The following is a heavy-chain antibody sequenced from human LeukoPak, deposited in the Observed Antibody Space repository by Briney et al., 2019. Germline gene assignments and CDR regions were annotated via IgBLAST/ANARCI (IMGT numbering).Heavy chain of an antibody. D-gene: IGHD2-2*01. V-gene: IGHV1-69*01. Sequence: VASVKVSCKASGGTFSSYAISWVRQAPGQGLEWMGGIIPIFGTANYAQKFQGRVTITADESTSTAYMELSSLRSEDTAVYYCAREYKGEDIVVVPAAMRGQLDYWGQGTLVTVSS. CDR3: AREYKGEDIVVVPAAMRGQLDY. CDR1: GGTFSSYA. J-gene: IGHJ4*02. CDR2: IIPIFGTA.